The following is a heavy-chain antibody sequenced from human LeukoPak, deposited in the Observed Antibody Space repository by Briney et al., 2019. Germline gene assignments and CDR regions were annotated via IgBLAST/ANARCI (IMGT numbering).Heavy chain of an antibody. V-gene: IGHV3-15*01. J-gene: IGHJ4*02. Sequence: GGSLRLSCAASGIRFSNAWMSWVRQAPGKGLEWVGRIKSISAGGTTDYAAPVKGRFAISRDDSKNTLYLQMNSLKTEDTAMYYCTTDSPYYYDSSAYYALFDYWGQGTLVTVSS. CDR1: GIRFSNAW. CDR3: TTDSPYYYDSSAYYALFDY. D-gene: IGHD3-22*01. CDR2: IKSISAGGTT.